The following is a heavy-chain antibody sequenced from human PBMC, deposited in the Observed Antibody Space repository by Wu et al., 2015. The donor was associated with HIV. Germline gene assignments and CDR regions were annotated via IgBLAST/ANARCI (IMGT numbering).Heavy chain of an antibody. V-gene: IGHV1-2*02. CDR1: GYTFTAHY. J-gene: IGHJ3*02. D-gene: IGHD7-27*01. Sequence: QVQLEQSGAELAKPGASVRVSCQASGYTFTAHYIHWVRQAPGQGLEWMGWINPNSGGTNYAQNFQGRVTMTRDTSISTAYMELSRLRSDDTAVYYCARKTGDRTPYAFDIWGQGTMVTVSS. CDR3: ARKTGDRTPYAFDI. CDR2: INPNSGGT.